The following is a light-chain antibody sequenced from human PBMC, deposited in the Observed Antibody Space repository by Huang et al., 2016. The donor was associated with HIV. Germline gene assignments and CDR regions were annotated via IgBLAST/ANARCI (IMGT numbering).Light chain of an antibody. V-gene: IGKV1D-12*01. CDR3: QQADSFPVT. J-gene: IGKJ4*01. CDR2: AAS. CDR1: QDISSW. Sequence: DIQMTQSPSSVSASVGDRVTITCRASQDISSWLAWYQQKQGKAPKLLISAASTLQSGVPSRFSGRGSGKDFTLTINGLQPDDFATYFCQQADSFPVTFGGGTRVEI.